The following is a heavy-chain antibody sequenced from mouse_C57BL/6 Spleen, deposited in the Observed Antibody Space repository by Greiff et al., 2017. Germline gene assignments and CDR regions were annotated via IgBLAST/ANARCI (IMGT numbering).Heavy chain of an antibody. CDR1: GFSFNTYA. CDR3: VRHEDYYGSTWYFDV. CDR2: IRSKSNNYAT. Sequence: EVKLMESGGGLVQPKGSLKLSCAASGFSFNTYAMNWVRQAPGKGLEWVARIRSKSNNYATYYADSVKDRFTISRDDSESMLYLQMNNLKTEDTAMYYCVRHEDYYGSTWYFDVWGTGTTVTVSS. D-gene: IGHD1-1*01. V-gene: IGHV10-1*01. J-gene: IGHJ1*03.